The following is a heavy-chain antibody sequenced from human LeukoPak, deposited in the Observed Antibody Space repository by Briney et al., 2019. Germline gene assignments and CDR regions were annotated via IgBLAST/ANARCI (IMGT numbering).Heavy chain of an antibody. Sequence: SETLSLTCTVSGGSISSYYWSWIRQPPGKGLEWIGYIYYSGSTNYNPSLKSRVTISVDTSKIHFSLKLSSVTAADTAVYYCARDNSVRDEAWWFNPWGQGTLVTVSS. CDR1: GGSISSYY. V-gene: IGHV4-59*01. J-gene: IGHJ5*02. D-gene: IGHD5-24*01. CDR3: ARDNSVRDEAWWFNP. CDR2: IYYSGST.